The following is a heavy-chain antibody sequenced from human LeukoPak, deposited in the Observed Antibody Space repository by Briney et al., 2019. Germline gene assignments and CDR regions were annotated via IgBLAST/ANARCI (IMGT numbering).Heavy chain of an antibody. CDR2: ISSSSSYI. J-gene: IGHJ4*02. V-gene: IGHV3-21*01. CDR1: GFSFSSHW. CDR3: AGDSSVAGTGFDY. Sequence: GGSLRLSCAAPGFSFSSHWMSWVRQAPGKGLEWVSSISSSSSYIYYADSVKGRFTISRDNAKNSLYLQMNSLRAEDTAVYYCAGDSSVAGTGFDYWGQGTLVTVSS. D-gene: IGHD6-19*01.